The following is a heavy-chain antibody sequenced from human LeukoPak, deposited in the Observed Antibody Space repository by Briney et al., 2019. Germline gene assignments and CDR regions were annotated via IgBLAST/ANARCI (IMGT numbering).Heavy chain of an antibody. CDR1: GDTFSSYA. J-gene: IGHJ5*02. CDR3: ARCGSGGSWFDP. V-gene: IGHV1-69*06. Sequence: ASVKVSCKASGDTFSSYAISWVRQAPGQGLEWMGGIIPIFGTANYAQKFQGRVTITADKSTSTAYMELSSLRSEDTAVYYCARCGSGGSWFDPWGQGTLVTVSS. D-gene: IGHD3-10*01. CDR2: IIPIFGTA.